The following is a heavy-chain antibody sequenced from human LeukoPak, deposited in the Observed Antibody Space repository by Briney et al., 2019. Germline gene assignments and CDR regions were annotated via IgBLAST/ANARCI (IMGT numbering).Heavy chain of an antibody. J-gene: IGHJ4*02. V-gene: IGHV4-34*01. CDR2: INHSGST. Sequence: SETLSLTCAVYGGSFSGYYWSWIRQPPGKGLEWIGEINHSGSTNYNPSLKSRVTISVDTSKNQFSLKLSSVTAADTAVYYCARERVATDTPDDWGQGTLVTVSS. D-gene: IGHD5-12*01. CDR1: GGSFSGYY. CDR3: ARERVATDTPDD.